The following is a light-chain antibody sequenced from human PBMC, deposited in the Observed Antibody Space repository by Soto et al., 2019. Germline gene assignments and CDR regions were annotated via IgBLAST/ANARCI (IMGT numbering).Light chain of an antibody. J-gene: IGKJ2*01. CDR3: QPSGRSPLFT. CDR2: GAS. CDR1: HSVSSNY. V-gene: IGKV3-20*01. Sequence: EIVLTQSPGTLSLSPGERATLSCRASHSVSSNYLAWYQQKPGQAPRLLIYGASRGAAGIPDSFSGSGSGRGFTLTISRLEPEDFAVYICQPSGRSPLFTFRQGTKLEVK.